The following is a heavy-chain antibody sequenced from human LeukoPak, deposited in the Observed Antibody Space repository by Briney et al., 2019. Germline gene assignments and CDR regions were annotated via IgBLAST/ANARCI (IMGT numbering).Heavy chain of an antibody. CDR1: GYALTDHH. D-gene: IGHD5-24*01. CDR2: IRPNSDGI. J-gene: IGHJ4*02. Sequence: GASVKVSCKASGYALTDHHLIWVRQAPGQGLEWMGWIRPNSDGIRYAQEFQGRVTMTRDTSISTAYMELTSLTSDDTAMYYCAGDPVDGYSHYGFWGQGTLVTVSS. CDR3: AGDPVDGYSHYGF. V-gene: IGHV1-2*02.